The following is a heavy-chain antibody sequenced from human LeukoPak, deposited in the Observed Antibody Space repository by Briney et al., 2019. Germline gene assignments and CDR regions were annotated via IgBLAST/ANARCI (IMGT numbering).Heavy chain of an antibody. CDR2: IYYSGST. Sequence: SETLSITCTVSGGSISSGGYYWSWIRQHPGKGLEWIGYIYYSGSTYYNPSLKSRVTISVDTSKNQFSLKLSSVTAADTAVYYCARDRVDSSGYYHFDYWGQGTLVTVSS. J-gene: IGHJ4*02. CDR1: GGSISSGGYY. D-gene: IGHD3-22*01. V-gene: IGHV4-31*03. CDR3: ARDRVDSSGYYHFDY.